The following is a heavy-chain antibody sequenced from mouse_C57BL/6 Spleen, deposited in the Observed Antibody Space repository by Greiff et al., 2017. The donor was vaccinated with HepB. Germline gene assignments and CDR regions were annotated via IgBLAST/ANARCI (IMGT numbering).Heavy chain of an antibody. Sequence: VKLQQPGAELVRPGTSVKLSCKASGYTFTSYWMHWVKQRPGQGLEWIGVIDPSDSYTNYNQKFKGKATLTVDTSSSTAYMQLSSLTSEDSAVYYCVVDYFDYWGQGTTLTVSS. CDR1: GYTFTSYW. D-gene: IGHD1-1*01. CDR3: VVDYFDY. J-gene: IGHJ2*01. CDR2: IDPSDSYT. V-gene: IGHV1-59*01.